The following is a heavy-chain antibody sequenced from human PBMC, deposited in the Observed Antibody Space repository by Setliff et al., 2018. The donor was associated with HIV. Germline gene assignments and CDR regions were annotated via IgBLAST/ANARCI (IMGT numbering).Heavy chain of an antibody. Sequence: RASVKVSCKAFGYTFTSHTIHWVRQAPGQRPERMGWVNVGSGITKYLERLEGRVSITRDTSATTVSLELRRLRSEDTAVYYCAKEKVVRGYSGWDDALDVWGQGTMVTVSS. CDR2: VNVGSGIT. CDR1: GYTFTSHT. CDR3: AKEKVVRGYSGWDDALDV. J-gene: IGHJ3*01. V-gene: IGHV1-3*01. D-gene: IGHD5-12*01.